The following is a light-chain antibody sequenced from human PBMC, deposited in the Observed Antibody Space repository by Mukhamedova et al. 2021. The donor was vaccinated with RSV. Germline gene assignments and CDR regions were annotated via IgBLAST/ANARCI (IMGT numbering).Light chain of an antibody. CDR3: QSADSSGTYV. Sequence: ITCSGDALPKQYPYWYQQKPGQAPVMVISKDSERPSGIPERFSGSSSGTTVTLTISAVQAEDEADYYCQSADSSGTYVFGTGTKV. CDR2: KDS. CDR1: ALPKQY. J-gene: IGLJ1*01. V-gene: IGLV3-25*03.